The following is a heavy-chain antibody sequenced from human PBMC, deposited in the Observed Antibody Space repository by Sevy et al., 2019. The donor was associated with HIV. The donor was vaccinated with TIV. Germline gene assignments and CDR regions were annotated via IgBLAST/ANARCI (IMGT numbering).Heavy chain of an antibody. CDR1: GFTFDDFA. V-gene: IGHV3-9*01. Sequence: GGSLRLSCAASGFTFDDFAMHWVRQSPGKGLEWVAGINWNSGRTEYADSVKGRFTISRHNTKDSLYLQMHSLRHEDTAFYYCAKDRAASGPGWYFYLWGRGALVTVSS. CDR3: AKDRAASGPGWYFYL. J-gene: IGHJ2*01. D-gene: IGHD6-13*01. CDR2: INWNSGRT.